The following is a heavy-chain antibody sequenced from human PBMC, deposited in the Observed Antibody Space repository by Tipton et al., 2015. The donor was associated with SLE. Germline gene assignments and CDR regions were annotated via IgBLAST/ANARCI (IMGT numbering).Heavy chain of an antibody. CDR2: MRHSGIT. Sequence: TLSLTCTVSGGSISTYYWGWIRQAPGKGLEWVGCMRHSGITNYNPSLKSRVTMSVDTSKNQLSLSLNSVTAADTAVYYCARGGGDSNSCQDFDRWGQGTLVTVSS. J-gene: IGHJ4*02. CDR3: ARGGGDSNSCQDFDR. D-gene: IGHD6-13*01. CDR1: GGSISTYY. V-gene: IGHV4-59*01.